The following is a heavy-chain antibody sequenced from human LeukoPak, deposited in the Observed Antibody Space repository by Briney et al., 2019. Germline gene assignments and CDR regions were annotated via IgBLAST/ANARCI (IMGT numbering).Heavy chain of an antibody. CDR2: IYYSGST. D-gene: IGHD1-1*01. CDR1: GGSISSSSYY. V-gene: IGHV4-39*07. CDR3: ARDWNRYAY. J-gene: IGHJ4*02. Sequence: SETLSLTCTVSGGSISSSSYYWGWIRQPPGKGLEWIGNIYYSGSTDYNPSLKSRVTLSVDTSKNQFSLKLSSVTAADTAVYYCARDWNRYAYWGQGTLVTVSS.